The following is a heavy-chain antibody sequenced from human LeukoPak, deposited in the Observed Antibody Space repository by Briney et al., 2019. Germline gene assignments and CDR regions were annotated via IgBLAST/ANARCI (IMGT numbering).Heavy chain of an antibody. CDR2: INWNGGST. J-gene: IGHJ4*02. D-gene: IGHD2-15*01. Sequence: GSLRLSCAASGFPFDDYGMSWVRQAPGKGLEWVSGINWNGGSTGYADSVKGRFTISRDNAKNSLYLQMNSLRAEDTALYYCARDRIWFEYCSGGSCLQNGVDYWGQGTLVTVSS. V-gene: IGHV3-20*04. CDR3: ARDRIWFEYCSGGSCLQNGVDY. CDR1: GFPFDDYG.